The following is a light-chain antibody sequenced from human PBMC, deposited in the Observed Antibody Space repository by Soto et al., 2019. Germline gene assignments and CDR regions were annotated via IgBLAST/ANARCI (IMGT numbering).Light chain of an antibody. CDR3: QSWGTDIQGSV. Sequence: QSVLTQSPSPSASLGASVNLTCTLSRGHSSYAIAWHQQQPEKGPRYLMKLNSDDSHRKGDGIPDRFSCSSSGAERYLIISSFRAEDEADYDCQSWGTDIQGSVFGGGTKLTVL. CDR2: LNSDDSH. V-gene: IGLV4-69*01. J-gene: IGLJ2*01. CDR1: RGHSSYA.